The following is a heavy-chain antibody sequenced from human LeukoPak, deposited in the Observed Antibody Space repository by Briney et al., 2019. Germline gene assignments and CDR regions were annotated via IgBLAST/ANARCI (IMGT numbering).Heavy chain of an antibody. Sequence: GGSLRLSCAASGLTFSIYAMTWVRQTPGKGLEWVSTITGSGGGTYYADSVKGRFTISRDNSKDTLYLQLNSLRGEDTAIYYCTKDYSGDYYTSDSWGQGTLVTVSS. CDR3: TKDYSGDYYTSDS. J-gene: IGHJ4*02. CDR1: GLTFSIYA. D-gene: IGHD4-17*01. V-gene: IGHV3-23*01. CDR2: ITGSGGGT.